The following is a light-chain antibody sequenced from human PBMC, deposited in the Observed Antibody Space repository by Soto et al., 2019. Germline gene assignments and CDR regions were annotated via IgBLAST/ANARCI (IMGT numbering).Light chain of an antibody. CDR3: GAWDDSLDGVV. J-gene: IGLJ3*02. CDR2: TNN. V-gene: IGLV1-44*01. CDR1: SSNIGSNT. Sequence: QSVLTQPPSASGTPGQRVTISCSGGSSNIGSNTVHWYQHLPGAAPKLLIYTNNQRPSGVPDRFSGSKSGTSASLAISGLQSEDEADYYCGAWDDSLDGVVFGGGTKLTV.